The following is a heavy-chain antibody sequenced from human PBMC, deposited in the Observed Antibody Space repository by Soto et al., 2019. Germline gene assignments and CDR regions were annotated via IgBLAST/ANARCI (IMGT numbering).Heavy chain of an antibody. D-gene: IGHD1-1*01. CDR1: GFSFRTYG. CDR2: ISPK. J-gene: IGHJ3*01. Sequence: VPLVESGGGLVQPGTSLRLSCAVSGFSFRTYGFHWVRQPPGKGLQWVAVISPKGHSDSVEGRFTISRDNSKDTSYLQMNNLRAEDTAVYYCARDDAFANENAFDLWGQGTMVTVSS. CDR3: ARDDAFANENAFDL. V-gene: IGHV3-33*01.